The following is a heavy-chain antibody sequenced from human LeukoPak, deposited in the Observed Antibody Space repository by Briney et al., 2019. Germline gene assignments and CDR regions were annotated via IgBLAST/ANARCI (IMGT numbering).Heavy chain of an antibody. D-gene: IGHD2-2*02. J-gene: IGHJ4*02. V-gene: IGHV4-34*01. Sequence: SETLSLTCAVYGGSFSGYYWSWIRQSPGKGLEWIGEINHSGSTNYNPSLKSRVTISVDTSKNQFSLKLSSVTAADTAVYYCARGRPETGYCSSTSCYTGVDYWGQGTLVTVSS. CDR3: ARGRPETGYCSSTSCYTGVDY. CDR2: INHSGST. CDR1: GGSFSGYY.